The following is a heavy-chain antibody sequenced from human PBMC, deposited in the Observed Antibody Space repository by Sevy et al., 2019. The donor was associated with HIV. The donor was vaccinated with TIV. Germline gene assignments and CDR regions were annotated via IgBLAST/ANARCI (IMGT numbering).Heavy chain of an antibody. V-gene: IGHV1-24*01. D-gene: IGHD3-22*01. CDR2: FDPEDGET. CDR3: ATLAYYYDSSGRWGAFDI. J-gene: IGHJ3*02. Sequence: ASVKVSCKVSGYTLTELSMHWVRQAPGKGLEWMGCFDPEDGETIYAQKFQGRVTMTEDTSTDTAYMELSSLRSEDTAVYYCATLAYYYDSSGRWGAFDIWGQGTMVTVSS. CDR1: GYTLTELS.